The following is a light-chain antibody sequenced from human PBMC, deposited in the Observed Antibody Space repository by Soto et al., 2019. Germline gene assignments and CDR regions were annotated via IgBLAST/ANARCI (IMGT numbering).Light chain of an antibody. CDR3: ISYTGSSTSYV. CDR1: RSDIGSYNY. Sequence: QSALTQPASVSGSPGQSITISCSGTRSDIGSYNYVAWYQQFPGKTPKILIYGVSNRPSGVSCRFSGSKSGNTASLTISGLQAEDEADYYCISYTGSSTSYVFGSGTKVTVL. CDR2: GVS. V-gene: IGLV2-14*01. J-gene: IGLJ1*01.